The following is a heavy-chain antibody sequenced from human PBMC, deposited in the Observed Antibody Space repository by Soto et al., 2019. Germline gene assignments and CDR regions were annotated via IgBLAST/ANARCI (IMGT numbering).Heavy chain of an antibody. J-gene: IGHJ4*02. V-gene: IGHV4-31*03. CDR3: ARRNYDSSGYQVDY. CDR2: IYYSGNT. Sequence: QVQLVESGPGLVKPSQTLSLTCTVSGGSISIGGYYWSWIRQHPGKGLEWIGYIYYSGNTYYNPSLNSRVTISLDTSQNQFSLKLSSVTAADTAVYYCARRNYDSSGYQVDYWGQGTLVTVSS. CDR1: GGSISIGGYY. D-gene: IGHD3-22*01.